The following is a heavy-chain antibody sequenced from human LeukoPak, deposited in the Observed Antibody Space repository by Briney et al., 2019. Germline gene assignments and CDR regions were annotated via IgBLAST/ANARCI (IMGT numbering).Heavy chain of an antibody. J-gene: IGHJ4*02. CDR3: ARHNIVVVPAAADFDY. CDR1: GGSISSSSYD. CDR2: IYYSVST. V-gene: IGHV4-39*01. Sequence: SXXLSLTCTVSGGSISSSSYDWGWIRQPPGEGVEWIGIIYYSVSTYYNPSLKSRVTISVDTSKNQFSLKLSSVTAADTAVYYCARHNIVVVPAAADFDYWGQGTLVTVSS. D-gene: IGHD2-2*01.